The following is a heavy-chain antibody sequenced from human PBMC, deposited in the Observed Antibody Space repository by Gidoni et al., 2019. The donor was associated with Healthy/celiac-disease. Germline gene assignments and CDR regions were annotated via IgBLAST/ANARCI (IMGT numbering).Heavy chain of an antibody. CDR2: ISSSSSTI. Sequence: EVQLVESGGGLVQPGGSLRLSCAASGFTFRSYSMNWVRQAPGKGLEWVSYISSSSSTIYYADSVKGRFTISRDNAKNSLYLQMNSLRDEDTAVYYCARDSLAIVVVPAAMDPNYYYYMDVWGKGTTVTVSS. J-gene: IGHJ6*03. V-gene: IGHV3-48*02. CDR1: GFTFRSYS. D-gene: IGHD2-2*03. CDR3: ARDSLAIVVVPAAMDPNYYYYMDV.